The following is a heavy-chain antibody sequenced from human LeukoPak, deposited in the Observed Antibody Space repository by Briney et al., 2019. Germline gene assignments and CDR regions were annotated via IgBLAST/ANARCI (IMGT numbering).Heavy chain of an antibody. CDR3: AGGGTFWSGYSNWFDP. D-gene: IGHD3-3*01. CDR2: INTDGSST. V-gene: IGHV3-74*01. J-gene: IGHJ5*02. CDR1: GFTFSSYW. Sequence: PGGSLRLSCAASGFTFSSYWMHWVRQAPGKGLVWVSRINTDGSSTSYADSVKGRFTISRDNAKNTLYLQMNSLRAEDTAVYYCAGGGTFWSGYSNWFDPWGQGTLVTVSS.